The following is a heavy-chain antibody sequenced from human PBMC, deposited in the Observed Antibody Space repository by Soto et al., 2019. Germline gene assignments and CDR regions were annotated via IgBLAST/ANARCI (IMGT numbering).Heavy chain of an antibody. CDR2: IYHSGST. CDR1: GGSISKNGYS. Sequence: QLHLQESGSGLVKPSQTLSLTCAVSGGSISKNGYSWSWIRQPPRKGLEWIGYIYHSGSTYYNPSLKSRVSISVDSSNNRFSLNLSSVTAADTAVHYCARTVTTGPFFDFWGQGTLVTVSS. V-gene: IGHV4-30-2*01. D-gene: IGHD4-17*01. CDR3: ARTVTTGPFFDF. J-gene: IGHJ4*02.